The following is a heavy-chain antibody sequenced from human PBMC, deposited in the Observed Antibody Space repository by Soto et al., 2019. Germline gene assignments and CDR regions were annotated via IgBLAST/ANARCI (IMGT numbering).Heavy chain of an antibody. D-gene: IGHD2-2*01. CDR1: GFTFDDYV. V-gene: IGHV3-9*01. CDR3: ATGFSSSTYYIDS. Sequence: LRLSCAASGFTFDDYVMHWVRQGPGKGLEWVSGISWNGNSRDYAESVKGRFTISRDNAKNSLYLQMNSLRDEDTALYYCATGFSSSTYYIDSWGLGTLVTVSS. J-gene: IGHJ4*02. CDR2: ISWNGNSR.